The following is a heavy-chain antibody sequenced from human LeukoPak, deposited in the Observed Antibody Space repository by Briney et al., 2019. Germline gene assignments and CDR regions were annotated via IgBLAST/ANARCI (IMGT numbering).Heavy chain of an antibody. Sequence: PSETLSLTCTVSGGSISGYYWSWIRQPPGKGLGWIAYISSSGSTYYNPSLRSRVTISVDTSKNQFSLKLSSVTAADTAIYYCARTSSAWYFVDCWGQGTLVTVSS. CDR3: ARTSSAWYFVDC. CDR1: GGSISGYY. J-gene: IGHJ4*02. V-gene: IGHV4-59*01. CDR2: ISSSGST. D-gene: IGHD6-19*01.